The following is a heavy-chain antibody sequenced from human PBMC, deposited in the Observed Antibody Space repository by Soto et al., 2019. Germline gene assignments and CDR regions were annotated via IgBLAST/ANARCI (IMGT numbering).Heavy chain of an antibody. Sequence: ASVKVSCKASGYTFTSHGINWVRQAPGQGLEWMGWISGYNGNTNSAQSLQGRVTITTDTSTSTAYMELRNLRSDDTAVYYCARGSHLLVGASLPFDYWCQGTLVTVS. CDR2: ISGYNGNT. CDR1: GYTFTSHG. CDR3: ARGSHLLVGASLPFDY. J-gene: IGHJ4*02. D-gene: IGHD1-26*01. V-gene: IGHV1-18*01.